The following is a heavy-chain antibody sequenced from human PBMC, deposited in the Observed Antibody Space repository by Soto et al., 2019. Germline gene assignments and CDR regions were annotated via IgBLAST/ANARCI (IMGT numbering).Heavy chain of an antibody. Sequence: ASVKVSCKASGYTFTSYDINWVRQAPGQGLEWMGWISTYNGNTNFTQKLQGRVTMTTDTSTSTAYMELSSLRSEDTAVYYCAADVGDIAVAGIHHYYFDYWGQGTLVTVSS. V-gene: IGHV1-18*01. CDR3: AADVGDIAVAGIHHYYFDY. D-gene: IGHD6-19*01. CDR2: ISTYNGNT. J-gene: IGHJ4*02. CDR1: GYTFTSYD.